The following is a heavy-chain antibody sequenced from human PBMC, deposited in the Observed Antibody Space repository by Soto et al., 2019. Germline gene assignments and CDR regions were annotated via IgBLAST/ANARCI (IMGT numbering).Heavy chain of an antibody. CDR3: ASEVVPAAILYQPSYGMDV. CDR2: ISSSSSYI. V-gene: IGHV3-21*01. J-gene: IGHJ6*02. Sequence: ALRLSCAASGFTFSSYSMNWVRQAPGKGLEWVSSISSSSSYIYYADSVKGRFTISRDNAKNSLYLQMNSLRAEDTAVYYCASEVVPAAILYQPSYGMDVWGQGTTVTVSS. CDR1: GFTFSSYS. D-gene: IGHD2-2*01.